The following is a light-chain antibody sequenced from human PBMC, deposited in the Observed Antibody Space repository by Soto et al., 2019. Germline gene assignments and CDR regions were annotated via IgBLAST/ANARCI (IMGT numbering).Light chain of an antibody. J-gene: IGKJ5*01. CDR2: GAS. CDR1: QRVSSN. V-gene: IGKV3-15*01. Sequence: EIVMTQSPATLSVSPGERATLSCRASQRVSSNLAWYQQKPGQAPRLLIYGASTRATGIPARFSGSGSGTEFTLTISSLQSEDFAVYYCQQYNNWPDFGQGTRLEIK. CDR3: QQYNNWPD.